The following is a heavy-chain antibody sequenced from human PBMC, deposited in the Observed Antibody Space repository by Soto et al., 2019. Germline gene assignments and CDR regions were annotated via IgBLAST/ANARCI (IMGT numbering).Heavy chain of an antibody. Sequence: QLQLQESGPGLVKPSETLSLTCTVSGGSISSSSYYWGWIRQPPGKGLEWIGSIYYSGSTYYNPSLKSRVTISVDTSKNQFSLKLSSVTAADTAVYYCARRMGDGIFDYWGQGTLVTVSS. CDR2: IYYSGST. D-gene: IGHD2-21*02. V-gene: IGHV4-39*01. CDR3: ARRMGDGIFDY. J-gene: IGHJ4*02. CDR1: GGSISSSSYY.